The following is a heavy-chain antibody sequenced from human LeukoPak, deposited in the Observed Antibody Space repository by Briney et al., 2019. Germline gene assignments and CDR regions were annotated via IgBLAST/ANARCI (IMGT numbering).Heavy chain of an antibody. V-gene: IGHV3-30*02. Sequence: GGSLRLSCAASGFTFSSYGMHWVRQAPGKGLEWVAFIRYDGSNKYYADSVKGRFTISRDNSKNTLYLQMNSLRAEDTAVYYCAKDRGALFRTRANPMVRGMEEVRPTPDYWGQGTLVTVSS. D-gene: IGHD3-10*01. CDR1: GFTFSSYG. CDR3: AKDRGALFRTRANPMVRGMEEVRPTPDY. CDR2: IRYDGSNK. J-gene: IGHJ4*02.